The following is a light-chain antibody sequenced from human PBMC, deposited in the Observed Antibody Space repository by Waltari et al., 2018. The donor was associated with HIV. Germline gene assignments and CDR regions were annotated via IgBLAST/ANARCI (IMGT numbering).Light chain of an antibody. V-gene: IGLV4-69*01. Sequence: QLVLTQSPSASASLGASVKLTCTLSSRHSNYAIAWPQQQPEKGPRFLMKLNSDGSHSKGDGIPDRFSGSSSGAERYLTISSLQSEDEATYYCQTWANGIQVFGGGTKLTVL. J-gene: IGLJ2*01. CDR1: SRHSNYA. CDR2: LNSDGSH. CDR3: QTWANGIQV.